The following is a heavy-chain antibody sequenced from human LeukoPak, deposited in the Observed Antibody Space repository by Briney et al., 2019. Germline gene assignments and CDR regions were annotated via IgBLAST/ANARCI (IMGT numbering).Heavy chain of an antibody. D-gene: IGHD6-13*01. J-gene: IGHJ4*02. CDR2: INSDGSST. Sequence: GGSLRLSCAASGFTFSSYWMHWVRHAPGKGLVWVSRINSDGSSTSYADSVKGRFTISRDNAKNTLYLQMNSLRAEDTAVYYCARGASPSSSWPGVDYWGQGTLVTVSS. CDR3: ARGASPSSSWPGVDY. CDR1: GFTFSSYW. V-gene: IGHV3-74*01.